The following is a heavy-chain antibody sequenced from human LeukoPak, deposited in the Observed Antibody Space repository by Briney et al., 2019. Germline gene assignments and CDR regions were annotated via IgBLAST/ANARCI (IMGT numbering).Heavy chain of an antibody. CDR3: ARDIYYYDSSGYYRAEYFQH. CDR1: GFTFSSYA. D-gene: IGHD3-22*01. V-gene: IGHV3-30-3*01. CDR2: ISYDGSNK. Sequence: GGSLRLSCAASGFTFSSYAMHWVRQAPGKGLEWVAVISYDGSNKYYADSVKGRFTISRDNSKNTLYLQMNSLRAEDTAVYYCARDIYYYDSSGYYRAEYFQHWGQGTLVTVSS. J-gene: IGHJ1*01.